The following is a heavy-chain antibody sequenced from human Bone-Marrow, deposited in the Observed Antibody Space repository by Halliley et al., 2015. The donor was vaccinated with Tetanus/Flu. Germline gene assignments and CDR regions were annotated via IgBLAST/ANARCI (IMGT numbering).Heavy chain of an antibody. J-gene: IGHJ4*02. CDR2: IWSDGNNK. CDR3: TRGQIAAPVDY. CDR1: GFTFSTYG. Sequence: SLRLSCAASGFTFSTYGMHWVRQAPGKGLEWVAVIWSDGNNKYYAASVKGRFTISRDNSKNTLYLQMGSLTAEDTAVYYCTRGQIAAPVDYWGQGTQVTVSS. D-gene: IGHD6-25*01. V-gene: IGHV3-33*01.